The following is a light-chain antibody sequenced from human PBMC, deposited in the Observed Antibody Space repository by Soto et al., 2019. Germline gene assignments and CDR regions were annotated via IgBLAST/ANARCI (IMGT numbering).Light chain of an antibody. V-gene: IGKV3-20*01. Sequence: EIVLTQSPGTLSLSPGERATLSCRASQSVDRDLSWYQQKRGQAPRLLIYGASSRATGIPDRFSGSGSGTDFTLTISRLEPEDFSVYYCHQYGTAPLTFGPGTKVDIK. CDR1: QSVDRD. CDR3: HQYGTAPLT. J-gene: IGKJ3*01. CDR2: GAS.